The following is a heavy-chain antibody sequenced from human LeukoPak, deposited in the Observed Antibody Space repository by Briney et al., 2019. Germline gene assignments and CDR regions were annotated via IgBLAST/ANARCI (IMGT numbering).Heavy chain of an antibody. CDR1: GFTFSSYL. J-gene: IGHJ4*02. Sequence: GGSLRLSCAASGFTFSSYLMHWVRQAPGKGLVWVSRVNSDGSSTTYADSVKGRFTISRDNAKNTLYLQMNSLRAEDTAVYYCARGSTQYSSGWYGLDYWGQGNLVTVSS. V-gene: IGHV3-74*01. CDR3: ARGSTQYSSGWYGLDY. CDR2: VNSDGSST. D-gene: IGHD6-19*01.